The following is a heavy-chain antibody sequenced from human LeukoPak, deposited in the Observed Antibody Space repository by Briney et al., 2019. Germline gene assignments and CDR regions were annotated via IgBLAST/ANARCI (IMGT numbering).Heavy chain of an antibody. V-gene: IGHV1-18*01. D-gene: IGHD3-22*01. CDR3: ARAGGYYDSSGYYFEYFQH. CDR2: ISVYNGNT. CDR1: GYTFINNG. Sequence: ASVKVSCKTSGYTFINNGISWVRQAPGQGLEWMGWISVYNGNTNYAQKLQGRVTMTTDTSTSTAYMELRSLRSDDTAIYYCARAGGYYDSSGYYFEYFQHWGQGTLVTVSS. J-gene: IGHJ1*01.